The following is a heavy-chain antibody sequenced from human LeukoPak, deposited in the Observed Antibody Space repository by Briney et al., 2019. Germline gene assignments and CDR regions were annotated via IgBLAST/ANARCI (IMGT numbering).Heavy chain of an antibody. D-gene: IGHD3-3*01. CDR2: MNPNSGNT. V-gene: IGHV1-8*01. Sequence: ASVKLSCKASGYTFTSYDINWVRQATGQGLEWMGWMNPNSGNTGYAQKFQGRVTMTRNTSISTAYMELSSLRSEDTAVYYCAREYDFWSGYYMYNWFVPWGQGTLVTVSS. J-gene: IGHJ5*02. CDR3: AREYDFWSGYYMYNWFVP. CDR1: GYTFTSYD.